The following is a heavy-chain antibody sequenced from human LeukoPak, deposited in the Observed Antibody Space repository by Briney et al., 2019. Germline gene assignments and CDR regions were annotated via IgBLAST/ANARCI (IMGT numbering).Heavy chain of an antibody. V-gene: IGHV3-23*01. CDR2: ISGSGGST. D-gene: IGHD6-6*01. CDR3: AKDRTPGSSRPAPSDY. Sequence: GGSLRLSCAASGFTFSSYAMSWVRQAPGKGLEWVSAISGSGGSTYYADSVKGRFTISRDNSKNTLYLRMNSLRAEDTAVYYCAKDRTPGSSRPAPSDYWGQGTLVTVSS. CDR1: GFTFSSYA. J-gene: IGHJ4*02.